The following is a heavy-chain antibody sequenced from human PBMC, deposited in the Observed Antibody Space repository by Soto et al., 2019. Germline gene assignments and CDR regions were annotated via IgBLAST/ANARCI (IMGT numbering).Heavy chain of an antibody. J-gene: IGHJ4*02. CDR1: GGSFSGYY. Sequence: SETLSLTCAVYGGSFSGYYWSWIRQPPGKWLEWIGEINHSGSTNYNPSLKSRVTISVDTSKNQFSLKLSSVTAADTAVYYCARGYNWNDEFDYWGQGXLVTVYS. V-gene: IGHV4-34*01. CDR3: ARGYNWNDEFDY. CDR2: INHSGST. D-gene: IGHD1-1*01.